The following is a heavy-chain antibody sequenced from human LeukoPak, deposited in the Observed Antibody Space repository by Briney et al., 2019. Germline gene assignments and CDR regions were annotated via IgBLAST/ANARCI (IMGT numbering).Heavy chain of an antibody. V-gene: IGHV4-59*01. J-gene: IGHJ6*03. CDR1: GGSISSYY. CDR3: ARAVPYYDFWSGYPDHYYYYYYMDV. D-gene: IGHD3-3*01. CDR2: IYYSGST. Sequence: SETLSLTCTVSGGSISSYYWSWIRQPPGKGLEWIGYIYYSGSTNYNPSLTSRVTISVDTSKNQFSLKLSSVTAADTAVYYCARAVPYYDFWSGYPDHYYYYYYMDVWGKGTTVTVSS.